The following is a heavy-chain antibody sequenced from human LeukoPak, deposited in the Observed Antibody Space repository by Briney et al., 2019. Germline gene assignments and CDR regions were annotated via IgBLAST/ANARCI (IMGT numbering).Heavy chain of an antibody. CDR1: GYSISSGYY. V-gene: IGHV4-38-2*02. CDR2: IYHSGST. D-gene: IGHD2-15*01. J-gene: IGHJ3*02. CDR3: ARELGYCSGGSCYGAFDI. Sequence: SETLSLTCTVSGYSISSGYYWGWIRQPPGKGLEWIGSIYHSGSTYYNPSLKSRVTISVDTSKNQFSLELSSVTAADTAVYYCARELGYCSGGSCYGAFDIWGQGTMVTVSS.